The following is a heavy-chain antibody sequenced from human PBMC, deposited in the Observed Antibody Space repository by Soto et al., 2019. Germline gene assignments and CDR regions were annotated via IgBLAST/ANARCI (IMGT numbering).Heavy chain of an antibody. CDR3: ARMGLLHGMDV. CDR1: GFTFSSYA. D-gene: IGHD2-15*01. CDR2: ISYDGSNK. V-gene: IGHV3-30*09. Sequence: QVQVVESGGGVVQPGRSLRLSCAASGFTFSSYAMHWVRQAPGKGLEWVALISYDGSNKYYADSVKGRFAISRDNSKHTLYLQMNSLRAEDTAVYYCARMGLLHGMDVWGQGTTVTVSS. J-gene: IGHJ6*02.